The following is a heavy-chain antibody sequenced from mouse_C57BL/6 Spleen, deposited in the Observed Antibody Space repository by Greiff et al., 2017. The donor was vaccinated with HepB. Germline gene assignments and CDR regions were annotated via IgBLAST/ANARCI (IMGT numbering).Heavy chain of an antibody. J-gene: IGHJ2*01. Sequence: VQLQQSGAELVKPGASVKMSCKASGYTFTSYWITWVKQRPGQGLEWIGDIYPGSGSTNYNEKFKSKATLTVDTSSSTAYMQLSSLTSEDSAVYYCARRGNSLYYFDYWGQGTTLTVSS. CDR3: ARRGNSLYYFDY. V-gene: IGHV1-55*01. CDR1: GYTFTSYW. D-gene: IGHD2-1*01. CDR2: IYPGSGST.